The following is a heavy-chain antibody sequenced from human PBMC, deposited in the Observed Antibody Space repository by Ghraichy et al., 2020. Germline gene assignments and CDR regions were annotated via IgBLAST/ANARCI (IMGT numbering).Heavy chain of an antibody. Sequence: ASVKVSCKVSGYTLSKLSMHWVRQAPGKGLEWMGGFDPEEGETIYAQKFQGRVTMTEDTSTDTAYMELSSLRSEDTAVYYCATGLYSGSFQTGFDYWGQGTLVTVSS. CDR1: GYTLSKLS. D-gene: IGHD1-26*01. CDR3: ATGLYSGSFQTGFDY. V-gene: IGHV1-24*01. J-gene: IGHJ4*02. CDR2: FDPEEGET.